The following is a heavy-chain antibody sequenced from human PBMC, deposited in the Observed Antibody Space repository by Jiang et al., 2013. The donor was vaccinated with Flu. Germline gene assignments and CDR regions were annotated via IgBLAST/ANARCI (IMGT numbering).Heavy chain of an antibody. V-gene: IGHV4-39*01. CDR3: ASLIAVAPYYFDY. J-gene: IGHJ4*02. Sequence: PGLVKPSETLVPHLHVSLVAPSAVVVTTGGWIRQPPGKGLEWIGSIYYSGSTYYNPSLKSRVTISVDTSKNQFSLKLSSVTAADTAVYYCASLIAVAPYYFDYWGQGTLVTVSS. CDR2: IYYSGST. CDR1: VAPSAVVVTT. D-gene: IGHD6-19*01.